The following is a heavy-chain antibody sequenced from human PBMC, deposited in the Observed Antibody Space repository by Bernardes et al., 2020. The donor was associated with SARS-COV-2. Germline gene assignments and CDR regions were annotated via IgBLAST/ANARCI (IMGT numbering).Heavy chain of an antibody. CDR1: GFTFSSYS. V-gene: IGHV3-48*01. D-gene: IGHD3-16*02. J-gene: IGHJ3*02. CDR2: IRSSSSTI. CDR3: ARPTFGGVIAFDI. Sequence: GGSLRLSCAASGFTFSSYSMNWVRQAPGKGLEWVSYIRSSSSTIYYADSVKGRFTISRDNAKNSLYLQMNSLRAEDTAVYYCARPTFGGVIAFDIWGQGTMVTVSS.